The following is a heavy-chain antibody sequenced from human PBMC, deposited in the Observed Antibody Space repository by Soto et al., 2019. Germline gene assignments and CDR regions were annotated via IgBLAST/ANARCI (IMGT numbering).Heavy chain of an antibody. D-gene: IGHD3-10*01. CDR3: ARACITMVRGVIGGMDV. CDR1: GDAFTTSS. CDR2: INPSGGST. Sequence: ASVKVSCKASGDAFTTSSFHWVRQAPGQGLEWMGIINPSGGSTSYAQKFQGRVTMTRDTSTSTVYMELSSLRSEDTAVYYCARACITMVRGVIGGMDVWGQGTTVTVSS. J-gene: IGHJ6*02. V-gene: IGHV1-46*01.